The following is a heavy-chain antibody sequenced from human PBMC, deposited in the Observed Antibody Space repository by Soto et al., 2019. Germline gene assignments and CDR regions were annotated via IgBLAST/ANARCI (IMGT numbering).Heavy chain of an antibody. CDR2: VYATGTT. V-gene: IGHV4-4*07. CDR1: GGPISKFY. Sequence: NPSETLSLTCNVSGGPISKFYWAWIRKTAGNGLEWMGRVYATGTTDYNPSLRSRVAMSVDISKKTFSLRLRSVTGADSGVYYCVRDGSKSLRDWFDPWGQGILVTVSS. J-gene: IGHJ5*02. CDR3: VRDGSKSLRDWFDP.